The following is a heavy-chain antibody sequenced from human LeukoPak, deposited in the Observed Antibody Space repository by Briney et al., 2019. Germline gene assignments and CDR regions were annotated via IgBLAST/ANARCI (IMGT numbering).Heavy chain of an antibody. V-gene: IGHV3-21*06. CDR3: FRGDRRDY. Sequence: VGSLRLSCEASGFTFNTYSMNWARQAPGKGLEWVSSIDSSGGYMFYADSVKGRFIISRDNAKDSLYLQMNSLRVEDTAVYYCFRGDRRDYWGQGTLVTVSS. J-gene: IGHJ4*02. CDR2: IDSSGGYM. CDR1: GFTFNTYS.